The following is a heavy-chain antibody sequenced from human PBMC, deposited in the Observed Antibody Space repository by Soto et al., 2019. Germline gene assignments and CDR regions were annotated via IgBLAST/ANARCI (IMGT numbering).Heavy chain of an antibody. D-gene: IGHD2-2*01. CDR1: GGSISSGGYY. CDR3: ARDPQYCSSTSCYDYGMDV. CDR2: IYYSGST. V-gene: IGHV4-31*03. J-gene: IGHJ6*01. Sequence: PSETLSLTCTVSGGSISSGGYYLSWIRQHPGKGLEWIGYIYYSGSTYYNPSLKSRVTISVDTSKNQFSLKLSSVTAADTAVYYCARDPQYCSSTSCYDYGMDVWGQGTTVTVPQ.